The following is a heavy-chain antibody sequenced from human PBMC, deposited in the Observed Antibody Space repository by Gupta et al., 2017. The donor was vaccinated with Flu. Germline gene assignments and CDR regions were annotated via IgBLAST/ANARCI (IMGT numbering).Heavy chain of an antibody. Sequence: EVQLVESGGGLVQPGGSLRLPCAASGFSFSSRWMTWVRQTPGKGLEGVANIKPDGSETYYVDSVKGRFTVSRDNAKNSLYLQMNSLRAEDTAVYYCTTDLNWAASWGQGTLVTVSS. CDR3: TTDLNWAAS. J-gene: IGHJ5*01. CDR2: IKPDGSET. V-gene: IGHV3-7*01. CDR1: GFSFSSRW.